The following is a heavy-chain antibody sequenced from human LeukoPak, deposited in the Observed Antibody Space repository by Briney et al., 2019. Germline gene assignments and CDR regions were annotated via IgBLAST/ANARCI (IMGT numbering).Heavy chain of an antibody. D-gene: IGHD6-6*01. CDR2: IYPGDSDT. CDR3: ARDLRRSSSDYYYYGMDV. Sequence: GESLKISCKGSGYSFTSYWIGWVRQMPGKGLEWMGIIYPGDSDTRYSPSFQGQVPISADKSISTAYLQWSSLKASDIAMYYCARDLRRSSSDYYYYGMDVWGQGITVTVSS. J-gene: IGHJ6*02. CDR1: GYSFTSYW. V-gene: IGHV5-51*01.